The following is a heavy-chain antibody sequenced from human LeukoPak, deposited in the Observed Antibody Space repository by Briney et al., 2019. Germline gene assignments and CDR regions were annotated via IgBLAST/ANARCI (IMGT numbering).Heavy chain of an antibody. D-gene: IGHD1-26*01. CDR3: ARVTTSGSYSNY. CDR2: ISSSSSYV. V-gene: IGHV3-21*01. J-gene: IGHJ4*02. CDR1: GFTFSSYS. Sequence: PGGSLRLSCAASGFTFSSYSMNWVRQAPGKGLEWVSSISSSSSYVYYADSVKGRFTISRDNAKNPLYLQMNSLRAEDTAVYYCARVTTSGSYSNYWGQGTLVTVSS.